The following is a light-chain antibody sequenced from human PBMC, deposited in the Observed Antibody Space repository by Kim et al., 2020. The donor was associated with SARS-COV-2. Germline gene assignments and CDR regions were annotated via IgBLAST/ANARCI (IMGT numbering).Light chain of an antibody. Sequence: VLTQSPGTLSLSPGERATLSCRASQSLRSNSFAWYQHQPGQAHRLLIYGASLRATGIPDRFSGSGSGTDFTLTISRLEPEDFAVYYCQQYDVSVTFGQGTRLEIK. J-gene: IGKJ5*01. V-gene: IGKV3-20*01. CDR2: GAS. CDR1: QSLRSNS. CDR3: QQYDVSVT.